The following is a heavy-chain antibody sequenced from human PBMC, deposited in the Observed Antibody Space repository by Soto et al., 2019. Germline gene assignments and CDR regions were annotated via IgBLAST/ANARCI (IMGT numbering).Heavy chain of an antibody. D-gene: IGHD6-19*01. CDR3: AKAPGQWLVPGWFDP. V-gene: IGHV3-30*18. J-gene: IGHJ5*02. CDR1: GFTFSSYG. Sequence: QVQLVESGGGVVQPGRSLRLSCAASGFTFSSYGMHWVRQAPGKGLEWVAVISYDGSNKYYADSVKGRFTISRDNSKNTLYLQMNSLRAEDTAVYYCAKAPGQWLVPGWFDPWGQGTLVTVSS. CDR2: ISYDGSNK.